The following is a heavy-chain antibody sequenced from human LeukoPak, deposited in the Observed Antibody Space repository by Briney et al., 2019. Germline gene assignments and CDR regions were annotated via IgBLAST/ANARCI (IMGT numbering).Heavy chain of an antibody. CDR1: GYSFTSYW. J-gene: IGHJ3*02. CDR3: ESSYCGGDCYSRVAFDI. V-gene: IGHV5-51*01. D-gene: IGHD2-21*02. CDR2: IYPGDSDT. Sequence: GESLKISCKGSGYSFTSYWIGWVRQMPGKGLEWMGIIYPGDSDTRYSPSFQGQVTISADKSISTAYLQWSSLKASDTAMYYCESSYCGGDCYSRVAFDIWGQGTMVTVSS.